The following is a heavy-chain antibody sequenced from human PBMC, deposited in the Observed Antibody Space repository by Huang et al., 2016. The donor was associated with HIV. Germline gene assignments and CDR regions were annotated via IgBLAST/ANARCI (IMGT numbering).Heavy chain of an antibody. CDR1: GFTFSNYG. V-gene: IGHV3-30*18. CDR3: AKDREDSAYQLDY. CDR2: ISYDGSYQ. D-gene: IGHD5-12*01. Sequence: QVQLVESGGGVVQPGRSLRLSCAASGFTFSNYGGHWVRQAPGKGLEGVAAISYDGSYQYYSDSVKGRFTISRDDSQNTLYLQMSSLRAEDTAVYFCAKDREDSAYQLDYWGQGTRVTVSS. J-gene: IGHJ4*02.